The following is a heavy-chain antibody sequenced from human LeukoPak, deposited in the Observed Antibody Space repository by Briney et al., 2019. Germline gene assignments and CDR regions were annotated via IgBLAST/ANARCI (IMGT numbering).Heavy chain of an antibody. Sequence: GGSLRLSCAASGFSFSNFWMNWVRQAPGKALEWVANIKQEGTETHYMDSVKGRFTISRDNAKNSLHLQLNSLRAEDTAVYYCAREYVWGSSRYLDYWGQGTLVTVSS. CDR1: GFSFSNFW. D-gene: IGHD3-16*02. CDR3: AREYVWGSSRYLDY. J-gene: IGHJ4*02. V-gene: IGHV3-7*01. CDR2: IKQEGTET.